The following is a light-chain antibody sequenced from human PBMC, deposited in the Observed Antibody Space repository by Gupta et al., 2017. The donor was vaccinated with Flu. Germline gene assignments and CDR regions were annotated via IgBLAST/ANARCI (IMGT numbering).Light chain of an antibody. J-gene: IGLJ1*01. Sequence: QSALTQPASLSGSPGQSITISCTGTSSDVGRSNFVSWYQQHPGKAPKLMIYDVSSRPSGVSSRFSGSKSGNTASLTISGLEPEDESDYYCSSYTSTNTFYVFGTGTKVTVL. CDR2: DVS. CDR3: SSYTSTNTFYV. CDR1: SSDVGRSNF. V-gene: IGLV2-14*01.